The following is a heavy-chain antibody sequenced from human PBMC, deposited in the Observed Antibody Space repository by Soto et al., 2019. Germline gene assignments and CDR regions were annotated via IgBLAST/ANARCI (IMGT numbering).Heavy chain of an antibody. CDR3: ARSSPPHYYYDSSGSHGMDV. CDR1: GFTFNSYD. V-gene: IGHV3-13*05. CDR2: IGTAGDP. Sequence: PGGSLRLSCAASGFTFNSYDMHWVRQATGKGLEWVSAIGTAGDPYYPGSVKGRFTISRENAKNSLYLQMNSLGAGDTAVYYCARSSPPHYYYDSSGSHGMDVWGQGTTVTVSS. D-gene: IGHD3-22*01. J-gene: IGHJ6*02.